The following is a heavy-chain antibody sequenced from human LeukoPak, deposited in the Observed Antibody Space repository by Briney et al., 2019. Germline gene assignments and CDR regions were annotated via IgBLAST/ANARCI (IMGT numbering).Heavy chain of an antibody. CDR2: ISSSGTYT. CDR3: ARGSESYFQPHFDY. Sequence: GGSLRPSCAASGFTLRDYYMTWIRQAPGKGLGWVSCISSSGTYTNYADPVKGRFTISRDNAKNSLYLQMHSLRAEDTAVYYCARGSESYFQPHFDYWGQGTLVTVPS. D-gene: IGHD1-26*01. CDR1: GFTLRDYY. J-gene: IGHJ4*02. V-gene: IGHV3-11*06.